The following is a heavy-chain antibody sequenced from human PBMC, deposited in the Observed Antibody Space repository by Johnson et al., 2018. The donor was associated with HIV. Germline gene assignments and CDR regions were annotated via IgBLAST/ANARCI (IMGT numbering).Heavy chain of an antibody. CDR1: GFTFSSYG. CDR3: AKERRAPRAFDI. Sequence: VLLLESGGGVVQPGRSLRLSCAASGFTFSSYGMHWVRQAPGKGLEWVAVISYDGNNKYYVDSVKGRFTISRDNSKNTLYLQMNSLRPEDTAVYYCAKERRAPRAFDIWGQGTMVTVSS. V-gene: IGHV3-30*18. CDR2: ISYDGNNK. J-gene: IGHJ3*02.